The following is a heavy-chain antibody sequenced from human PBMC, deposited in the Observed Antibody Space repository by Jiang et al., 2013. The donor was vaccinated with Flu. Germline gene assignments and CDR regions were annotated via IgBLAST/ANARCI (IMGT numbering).Heavy chain of an antibody. Sequence: RLVLCSLWIHLLMISAMHWVRQAPGKGLEWVSGISWNSGSIGYADSVKGRFTISRDNAKNSLYLQMNSLRAXGGGGDTALYYCAKDAYYDYVWGSYRYFDYWGQGTLVTVSS. J-gene: IGHJ4*02. D-gene: IGHD3-16*02. CDR2: ISWNSGSI. V-gene: IGHV3-9*01. CDR1: IHLLMISA. CDR3: AKDAYYDYVWGSYRYFDY.